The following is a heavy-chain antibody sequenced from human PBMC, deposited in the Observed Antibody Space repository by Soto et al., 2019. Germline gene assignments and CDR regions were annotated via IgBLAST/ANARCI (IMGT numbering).Heavy chain of an antibody. CDR1: GGSIGSFY. Sequence: QVQLQESGPGLVKPSETLSLTCTVSGGSIGSFYWSWIRQSPGTGLEWIGYIYYSGSTNYNPSLKSRVTLSVDTSKNQFSLKLSSVTAADTAVYYCARQSRVDVWRGYVFDIWGQGTMVTVSS. D-gene: IGHD3-3*01. V-gene: IGHV4-59*08. J-gene: IGHJ3*02. CDR3: ARQSRVDVWRGYVFDI. CDR2: IYYSGST.